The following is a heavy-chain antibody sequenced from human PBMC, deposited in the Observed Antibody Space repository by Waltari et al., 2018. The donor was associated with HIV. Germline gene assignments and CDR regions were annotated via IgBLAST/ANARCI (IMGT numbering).Heavy chain of an antibody. CDR1: GYNFRNYN. CDR2: ISSTSSHI. V-gene: IGHV3-21*01. CDR3: ATGLLDF. J-gene: IGHJ4*02. Sequence: DVQLVESGGGLVKPGGSLRLSCTASGYNFRNYNMNWYRQAPGKGLKWVSSISSTSSHIFYANSVRGRFTISRDNSKNSLYLQMKSLTADDTAVYYCATGLLDFWGQGTLVIVSS.